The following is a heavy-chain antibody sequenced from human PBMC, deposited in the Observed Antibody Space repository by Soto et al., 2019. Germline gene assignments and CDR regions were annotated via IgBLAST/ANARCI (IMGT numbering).Heavy chain of an antibody. J-gene: IGHJ6*02. D-gene: IGHD3-3*01. V-gene: IGHV4-30-2*01. Sequence: QLQLQESGSGLVKPSQTLSLTCAVSGGSISSGGYSWSWIRQPPGKGLEWIGYIYHSGSTYYNPSPQGRVTLSVAGSKNQFSLKLSSVTAADTAVYYCASGSQLRFPGYYGMDVWGQGTTVTVSS. CDR2: IYHSGST. CDR1: GGSISSGGYS. CDR3: ASGSQLRFPGYYGMDV.